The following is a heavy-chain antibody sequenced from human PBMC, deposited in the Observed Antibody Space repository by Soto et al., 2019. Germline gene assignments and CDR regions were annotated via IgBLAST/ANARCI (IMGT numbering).Heavy chain of an antibody. CDR2: IRSKANNYAT. J-gene: IGHJ4*02. D-gene: IGHD2-21*02. CDR1: GFTFSASA. Sequence: GGSLRLSCATSGFTFSASAMHWVRQVSGKGLEWIARIRSKANNYATTYAASVKGRFTISRDDSENTVYLQMNSLKTEDTAIYYCAKQIYGGNSWGQGTLLTVSS. V-gene: IGHV3-73*01. CDR3: AKQIYGGNS.